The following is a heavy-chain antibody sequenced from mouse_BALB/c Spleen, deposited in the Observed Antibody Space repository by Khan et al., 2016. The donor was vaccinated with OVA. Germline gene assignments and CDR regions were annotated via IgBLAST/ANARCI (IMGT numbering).Heavy chain of an antibody. CDR1: GFTFSNYA. CDR3: ARDYWFAY. Sequence: EVELVESGGGLVKPGGSLKLSCAASGFTFSNYAMSWVRQSPEKRLEWVASISGGDSTYYPDSVKGRFTISRDNARNILYLQMSSLRSEDTAMYYCARDYWFAYWGQGTLVTVSA. V-gene: IGHV5-6-5*01. CDR2: ISGGDST. J-gene: IGHJ3*01.